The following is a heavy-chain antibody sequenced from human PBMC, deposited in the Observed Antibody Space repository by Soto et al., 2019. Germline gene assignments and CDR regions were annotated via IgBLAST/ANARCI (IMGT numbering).Heavy chain of an antibody. CDR1: GFSLSNARMG. D-gene: IGHD3-22*01. CDR2: IFSNEEK. J-gene: IGHJ4*02. Sequence: QVTLKESGPVLVKPTETLTLTCAVSGFSLSNARMGVSWIRQPPGKALECLAHIFSNEEKSYSTSLKSRLTISKDTSKSQVVLTMTNMDPVDTATYYCARRRRDSSGYYSRHLDYWGQGTLVTVSS. V-gene: IGHV2-26*01. CDR3: ARRRRDSSGYYSRHLDY.